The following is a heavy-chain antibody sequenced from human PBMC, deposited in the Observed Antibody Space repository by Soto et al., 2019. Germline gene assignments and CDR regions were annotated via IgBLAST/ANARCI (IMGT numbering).Heavy chain of an antibody. CDR2: MNPNSGNT. CDR1: GYAFTSYD. D-gene: IGHD1-26*01. Sequence: QVQLVQSGAEVKRPGASVNVSCKASGYAFTSYDINWVRQATGQGLEWMGWMNPNSGNTGYAQKFKGRVTMTSTTSISTAYMELSSLRSEEKAVYYCAREAVGWCDPWGQGTLVTVSS. CDR3: AREAVGWCDP. V-gene: IGHV1-8*01. J-gene: IGHJ5*02.